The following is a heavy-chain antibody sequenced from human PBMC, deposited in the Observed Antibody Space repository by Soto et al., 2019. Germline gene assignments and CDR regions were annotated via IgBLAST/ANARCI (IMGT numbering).Heavy chain of an antibody. CDR3: AKRAVAGNWYFDL. CDR1: GFTFSSYT. J-gene: IGHJ2*01. Sequence: EVQLLESGGDLVQPGGSLRLSCAASGFTFSSYTMSWVRQAPGKGLEWVSGISGSGGSTYYADSVRGRFSISRDNSKNSLYLQMYSLRAEDTAVYYCAKRAVAGNWYFDLWGRGTLVTVSS. CDR2: ISGSGGST. D-gene: IGHD6-19*01. V-gene: IGHV3-23*01.